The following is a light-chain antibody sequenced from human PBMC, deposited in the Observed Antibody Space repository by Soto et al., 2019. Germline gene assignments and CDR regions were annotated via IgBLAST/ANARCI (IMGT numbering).Light chain of an antibody. V-gene: IGKV3-15*01. CDR2: GAS. J-gene: IGKJ2*01. CDR3: QQYNSWPPYT. Sequence: ETVMTQSPATLSVSPGERVTLSCRASQSVSSRLAWYQHIPGQAPRLLIYGASTRATGIPARFSGSGSGTEFTLTISSLQSEDFALYYCQQYNSWPPYTFGQGTKLEIK. CDR1: QSVSSR.